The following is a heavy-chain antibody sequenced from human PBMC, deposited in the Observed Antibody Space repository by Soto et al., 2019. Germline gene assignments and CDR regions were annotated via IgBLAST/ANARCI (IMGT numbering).Heavy chain of an antibody. CDR2: IVVGSGNT. Sequence: SVKVSCKASGFTFTSSAVQWVRQARGQRLEWIGWIVVGSGNTNYAQKFQERVTITRDMSTSPAYMELSSLRSEDTAVYYCAATLQAMDPVFDYWGQGTLVTVSS. CDR1: GFTFTSSA. D-gene: IGHD5-18*01. CDR3: AATLQAMDPVFDY. J-gene: IGHJ4*02. V-gene: IGHV1-58*01.